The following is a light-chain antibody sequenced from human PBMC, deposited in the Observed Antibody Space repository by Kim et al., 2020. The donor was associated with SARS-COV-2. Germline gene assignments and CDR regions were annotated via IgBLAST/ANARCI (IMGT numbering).Light chain of an antibody. CDR3: QQYNNWPLT. V-gene: IGKV3-15*01. CDR1: ESVSTN. Sequence: EVVMTQSPATLSVSPGERVTLSCRASESVSTNVAWYQQKPGQAPRLLIYGASLRATGIPATFGGSGSQTDFALTITSLQSEDFAVYYCQQYNNWPLTFGGGTKVDIK. CDR2: GAS. J-gene: IGKJ4*01.